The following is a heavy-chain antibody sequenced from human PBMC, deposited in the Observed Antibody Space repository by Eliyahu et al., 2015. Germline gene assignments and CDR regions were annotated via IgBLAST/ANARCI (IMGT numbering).Heavy chain of an antibody. V-gene: IGHV1-18*01. CDR2: IIPYNDNT. CDR3: ARVYYDFSSGYHRPMESDY. Sequence: QVQLVQSGPEMKRTGASVXVSXXASGYTFXRFGVSWARXAXGQGLEWMGWIIPYNDNTKYXXRFQDRVTLTTDTSTSTAYMELRRLRSDDTAVYYCARVYYDFSSGYHRPMESDYWGQGTLVTVFS. D-gene: IGHD3-3*01. CDR1: GYTFXRFG. J-gene: IGHJ4*02.